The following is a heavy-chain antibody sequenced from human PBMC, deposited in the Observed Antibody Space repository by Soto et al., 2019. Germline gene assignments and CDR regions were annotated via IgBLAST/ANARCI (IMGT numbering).Heavy chain of an antibody. V-gene: IGHV1-24*01. CDR2: FDREDGET. CDR1: GYSLSELL. Sequence: QVQLVQSGAEVKKPGASVKVSYKVSGYSLSELLMHWVRQAPGKGLEWMGGFDREDGETIYAQKFQGRVTMTEDTSTDKAYMELSSLKSEDTAVYYCATAAVVGVHPPWGQGTLVTVSS. J-gene: IGHJ5*02. CDR3: ATAAVVGVHPP. D-gene: IGHD6-19*01.